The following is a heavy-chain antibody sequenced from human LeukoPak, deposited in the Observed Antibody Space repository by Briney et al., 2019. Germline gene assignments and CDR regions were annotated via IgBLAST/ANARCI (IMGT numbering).Heavy chain of an antibody. CDR1: GVSISSGSNY. V-gene: IGHV4-61*02. J-gene: IGHJ4*02. CDR2: IHTSGSA. D-gene: IGHD2-15*01. Sequence: SQTLSFTCSASGVSISSGSNYWSWIRPPAGTRRECIGRIHTSGSANYNLSLKSRVTISGDTSKNQFSLKLSSVTAADTAVYYCAREGCSGGSCYHDHWGQGTLVTVSS. CDR3: AREGCSGGSCYHDH.